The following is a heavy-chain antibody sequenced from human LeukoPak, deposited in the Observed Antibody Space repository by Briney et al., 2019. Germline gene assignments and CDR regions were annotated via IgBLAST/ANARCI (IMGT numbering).Heavy chain of an antibody. Sequence: PGGSLRLSCAASGFTFSSYEMNWVRQAPGKGLEWVSYISSSASTIYYADSVKGRFTISRDNAKNSLYLQMNSLRAEDTAVYYCARERGMDVWGQGTTVTVSS. CDR3: ARERGMDV. V-gene: IGHV3-48*03. CDR1: GFTFSSYE. CDR2: ISSSASTI. J-gene: IGHJ6*02.